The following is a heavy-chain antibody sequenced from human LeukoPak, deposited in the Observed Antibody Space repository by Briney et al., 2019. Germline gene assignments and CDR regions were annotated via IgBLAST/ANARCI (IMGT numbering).Heavy chain of an antibody. J-gene: IGHJ4*02. CDR3: ARCGYSYGYDY. CDR1: GGSFSGYC. CDR2: INHSGST. V-gene: IGHV4-34*01. Sequence: PSETLSLTCAVYGGSFSGYCWSWIRQPPGKGLEWIGEINHSGSTNYNPSLKSRVTISVDTSKNQFSLKLSSVTAADTAVYYCARCGYSYGYDYWGQGTLVTVSS. D-gene: IGHD5-18*01.